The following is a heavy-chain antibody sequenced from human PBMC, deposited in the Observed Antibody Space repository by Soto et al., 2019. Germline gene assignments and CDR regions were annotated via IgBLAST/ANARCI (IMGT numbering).Heavy chain of an antibody. CDR2: INHSGST. V-gene: IGHV4-34*01. Sequence: SETLSLTCAVYGGSFSGYYWSWIRQPPGKGLEWIGEINHSGSTNYNPSLKSRVTISVDTSKNQFSLKLSSVTAADTAVYYCARAKGYSSSWYGYWRQRTLVTVSS. CDR1: GGSFSGYY. CDR3: ARAKGYSSSWYGY. D-gene: IGHD6-13*01. J-gene: IGHJ4*02.